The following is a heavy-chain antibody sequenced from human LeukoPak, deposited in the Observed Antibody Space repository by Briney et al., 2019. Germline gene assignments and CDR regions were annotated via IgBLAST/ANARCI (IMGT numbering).Heavy chain of an antibody. Sequence: PGGSLRLSCATSGFTISDYWISWVRQAPGKGLEWVANIKPDGSEKNYVDSVKGRFTISRDNAKNLLFLQMNSLRVEDTAVYYCARDQPMGSYWGQGTLVTVSS. J-gene: IGHJ4*02. V-gene: IGHV3-7*01. CDR2: IKPDGSEK. CDR3: ARDQPMGSY. CDR1: GFTISDYW. D-gene: IGHD3-10*01.